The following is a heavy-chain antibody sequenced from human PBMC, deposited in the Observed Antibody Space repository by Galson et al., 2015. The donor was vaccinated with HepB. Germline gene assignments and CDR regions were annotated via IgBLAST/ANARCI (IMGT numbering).Heavy chain of an antibody. Sequence: SVKVSCKASGYTFTSYAMNWVRQAPGQGLEWMGWINTNTGNPTYAQGFTGRFVFSLDTSVSTAYLQICSLKAEDTAVYYCARGGSYSSSSRDYYYYGMDVWGQGTTVTVSS. CDR1: GYTFTSYA. CDR3: ARGGSYSSSSRDYYYYGMDV. CDR2: INTNTGNP. J-gene: IGHJ6*02. D-gene: IGHD6-6*01. V-gene: IGHV7-4-1*01.